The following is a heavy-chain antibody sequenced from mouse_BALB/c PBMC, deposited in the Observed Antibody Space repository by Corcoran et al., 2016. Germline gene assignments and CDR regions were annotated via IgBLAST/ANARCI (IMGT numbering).Heavy chain of an antibody. CDR1: GYSFTGYN. Sequence: LVKTGASVKISCTASGYSFTGYNMHWVKQSHGKSLEWIGYISCYNGATSYNQKFKGKATFTVDTSSSTAYMQFNSLTSEDSAVYYCARKYGNYDAMDYWGQGTSVTVSS. CDR3: ARKYGNYDAMDY. D-gene: IGHD2-10*02. V-gene: IGHV1S34*01. CDR2: ISCYNGAT. J-gene: IGHJ4*01.